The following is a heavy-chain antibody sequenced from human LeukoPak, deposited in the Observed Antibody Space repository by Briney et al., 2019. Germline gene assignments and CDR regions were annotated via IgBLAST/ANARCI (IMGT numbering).Heavy chain of an antibody. Sequence: VSNSGGTTNYADSVKGRFTISRDNSKNTLFLQMNSLRAEDTAVYYCARGGYSSSWYHFDYWGQGTLVTVSS. V-gene: IGHV3-53*01. J-gene: IGHJ4*02. CDR2: SNSGGTT. D-gene: IGHD6-13*01. CDR3: ARGGYSSSWYHFDY.